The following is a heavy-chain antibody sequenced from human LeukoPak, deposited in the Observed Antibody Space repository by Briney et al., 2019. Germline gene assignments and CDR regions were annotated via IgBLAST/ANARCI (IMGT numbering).Heavy chain of an antibody. CDR1: GVSFTTND. J-gene: IGHJ4*02. Sequence: GGSLTLSCAASGVSFTTNDMCWGGHAPGEGLVWGSGISTSGGHTYYAASVRGRFNISRDNSKNTLYLQINSLTAEDSALYYCTKVEAADSSVGLDYWGQGTLVTVSS. CDR2: ISTSGGHT. V-gene: IGHV3-23*01. CDR3: TKVEAADSSVGLDY. D-gene: IGHD6-19*01.